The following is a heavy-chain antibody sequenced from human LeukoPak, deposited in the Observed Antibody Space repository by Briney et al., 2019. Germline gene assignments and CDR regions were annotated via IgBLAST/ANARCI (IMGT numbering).Heavy chain of an antibody. V-gene: IGHV3-74*01. J-gene: IGHJ4*02. Sequence: PGGSLRLSCAASGFTFSSYWTHWVRQAPGKGLVWVSRINSDGSSTSYADSVKGRFTISRDNAKNTLYLQMNSLRAEDTAVYYCARGGRIAVAGTIDYWGQGTLVTVSS. D-gene: IGHD6-19*01. CDR3: ARGGRIAVAGTIDY. CDR2: INSDGSST. CDR1: GFTFSSYW.